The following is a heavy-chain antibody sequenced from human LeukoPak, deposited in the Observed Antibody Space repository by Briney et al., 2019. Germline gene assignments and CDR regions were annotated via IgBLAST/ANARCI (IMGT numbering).Heavy chain of an antibody. Sequence: ASVKVSCKASGYTFTGYYMHWVRQAPGQGLEWMGWISADNGNTNYPQNLQGRVTMTTDTSTSTAYMELRSLRFDDTAVYYCARQSDVRTRRGDDAFDIWGQGTMVTVSS. V-gene: IGHV1-18*04. D-gene: IGHD3-10*01. CDR2: ISADNGNT. J-gene: IGHJ3*02. CDR1: GYTFTGYY. CDR3: ARQSDVRTRRGDDAFDI.